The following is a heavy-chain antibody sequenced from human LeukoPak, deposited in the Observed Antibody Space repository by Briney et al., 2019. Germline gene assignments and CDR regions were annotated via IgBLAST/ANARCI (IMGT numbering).Heavy chain of an antibody. V-gene: IGHV3-30*02. Sequence: GGSLRLSCAASGFTFSTHGMHWVRQAPGKGLEWVAFIRYDGINKYYADSVKGRFTISRDSFKNTLYLQMNSLRPEDTAVYYCARALNDYSNFPLDYWGQGTLVTVSS. D-gene: IGHD4-11*01. J-gene: IGHJ4*02. CDR3: ARALNDYSNFPLDY. CDR2: IRYDGINK. CDR1: GFTFSTHG.